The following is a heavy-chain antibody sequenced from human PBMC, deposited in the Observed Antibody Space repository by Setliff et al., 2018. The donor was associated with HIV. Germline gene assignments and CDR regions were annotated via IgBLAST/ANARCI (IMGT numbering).Heavy chain of an antibody. V-gene: IGHV1-18*01. J-gene: IGHJ5*02. CDR3: ARQGAAADGFDP. D-gene: IGHD6-13*01. Sequence: ASVKVSCKASGYIFTTYGISWVRQAPGQGLEWMGWISGYNGNTNYAQNLQGRVTMTTDTSTSTVYMELRSLRSDDTAVYYCARQGAAADGFDPWGQGTLVTVSS. CDR2: ISGYNGNT. CDR1: GYIFTTYG.